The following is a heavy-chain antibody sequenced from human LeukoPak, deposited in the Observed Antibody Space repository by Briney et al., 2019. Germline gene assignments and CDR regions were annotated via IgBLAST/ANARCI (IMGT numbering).Heavy chain of an antibody. D-gene: IGHD3-3*01. CDR2: IKQEGSEK. V-gene: IGHV3-7*03. J-gene: IGHJ4*02. Sequence: PGGSLRLSCAAYGFTFRTYWMSWVRQARGKGVEWVANIKQEGSEKNYVDSVKGRFTVSRDNTKNSLYLQMNSLRAEDTGVFYCARDQYDSWSRRGNFDSWGQGTLVIVSS. CDR1: GFTFRTYW. CDR3: ARDQYDSWSRRGNFDS.